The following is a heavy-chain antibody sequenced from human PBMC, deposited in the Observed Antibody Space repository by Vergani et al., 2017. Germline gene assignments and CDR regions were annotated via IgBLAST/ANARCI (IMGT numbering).Heavy chain of an antibody. Sequence: EVQLVQSGAEVKKPGESLKISCKGSGYSFTSYWIGWVRQMPGKGLEWMGIIYPGDSDTRYSPSFQGQVTISADKSISTAYLQWSSLKASDTAMYYWARSGDYGDWGYNWFDPWGQGTLVTVSA. CDR3: ARSGDYGDWGYNWFDP. J-gene: IGHJ5*02. D-gene: IGHD4-17*01. CDR1: GYSFTSYW. V-gene: IGHV5-51*03. CDR2: IYPGDSDT.